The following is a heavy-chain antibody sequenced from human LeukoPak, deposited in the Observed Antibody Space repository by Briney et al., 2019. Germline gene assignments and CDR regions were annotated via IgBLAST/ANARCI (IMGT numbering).Heavy chain of an antibody. CDR3: ARQYSSSSCDY. CDR2: IYYSGST. CDR1: GGSISSSSYY. J-gene: IGHJ4*02. V-gene: IGHV4-39*01. Sequence: SETLSLTCTVSGGSISSSSYYWGWIRQPPGKGLEWIGSIYYSGSTYYNPSLKSRVTISVDTSKNQFSLKLSSVTAADTAVYYCARQYSSSSCDYWGQGTLLTVSS. D-gene: IGHD6-6*01.